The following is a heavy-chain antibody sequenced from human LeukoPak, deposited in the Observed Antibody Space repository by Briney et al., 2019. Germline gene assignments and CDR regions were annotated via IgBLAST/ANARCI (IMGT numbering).Heavy chain of an antibody. D-gene: IGHD3-10*01. CDR2: MSPHSANT. J-gene: IGHJ3*02. CDR3: ARHVPGGDGFDI. Sequence: VASVKVSCTASVYGFTRFDINWLRQATGQGLEWMGWMSPHSANTGYAQRFQGRVTMTRHTSTNTASLELSSLRSEDTALYYCARHVPGGDGFDIWGQGTKVTVSS. CDR1: VYGFTRFD. V-gene: IGHV1-8*01.